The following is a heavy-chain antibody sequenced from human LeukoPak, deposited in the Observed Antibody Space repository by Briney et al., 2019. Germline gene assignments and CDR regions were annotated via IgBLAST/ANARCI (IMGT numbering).Heavy chain of an antibody. V-gene: IGHV3-48*04. Sequence: GGSLRLSCAASGFTFSSYSMNWVRQAPGKGLEWVSYISSSSSTIYYADSVKGRFTISRDNAKNSLYLQMNSLRAEDTAVYYCARDLSAARDYWGQGTLVTVSS. J-gene: IGHJ4*02. CDR3: ARDLSAARDY. CDR2: ISSSSSTI. CDR1: GFTFSSYS. D-gene: IGHD6-13*01.